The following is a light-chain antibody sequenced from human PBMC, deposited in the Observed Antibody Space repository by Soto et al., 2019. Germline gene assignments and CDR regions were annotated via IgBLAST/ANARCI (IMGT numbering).Light chain of an antibody. V-gene: IGLV2-23*01. CDR2: EGT. Sequence: QSALTQPASVSGSPGQSITISCTGTSSDVGGYNLVSWYQQHPGKAPKLMIYEGTKRPSGVSNRFSGSKSGNTASLTISGLRAEDEADYYCCSYAGSSTLVFGGGTKLTVL. J-gene: IGLJ2*01. CDR3: CSYAGSSTLV. CDR1: SSDVGGYNL.